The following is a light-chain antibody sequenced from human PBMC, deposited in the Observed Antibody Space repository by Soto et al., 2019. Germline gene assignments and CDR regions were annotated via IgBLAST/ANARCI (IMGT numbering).Light chain of an antibody. Sequence: ELVLTQSPGTLSLSPGERATLSCRASQSVSSSYLDWYQQKPGQAPRLLIYGASNRATGIPDRFSGSGSGTDFTLTISRLEPEDFAVYFCQQYGRSPPFTFGQGTKVEIK. CDR2: GAS. CDR1: QSVSSSY. V-gene: IGKV3-20*01. J-gene: IGKJ2*01. CDR3: QQYGRSPPFT.